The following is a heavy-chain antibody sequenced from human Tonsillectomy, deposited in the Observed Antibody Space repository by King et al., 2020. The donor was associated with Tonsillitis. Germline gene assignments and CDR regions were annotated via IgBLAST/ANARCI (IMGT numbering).Heavy chain of an antibody. Sequence: VQLQQWGAGLLKPSETLSLTCAVYDGSFSGYYWSWIRQPPGKDLEWIGEINHSGNTNYNPSLKSRVPLSVDTSRSHVSLNLRSVTAADAGVYYCARGYSYASGYAFDIWGQGTMVTVSS. CDR1: DGSFSGYY. J-gene: IGHJ3*02. CDR2: INHSGNT. V-gene: IGHV4-34*01. CDR3: ARGYSYASGYAFDI. D-gene: IGHD5-18*01.